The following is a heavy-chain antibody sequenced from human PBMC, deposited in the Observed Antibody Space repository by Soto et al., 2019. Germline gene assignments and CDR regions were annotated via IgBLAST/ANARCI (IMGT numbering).Heavy chain of an antibody. CDR1: GGTFSSYA. Sequence: SVKVSCKASGGTFSSYAISWVRQAPGQGLEWMGGIIPIFGTTNYAQKLQGRVTITADESTSTAYMELRSLRSDDTAVYYCARPDYGDYSNFDYWGQGTLVTVSS. V-gene: IGHV1-69*13. D-gene: IGHD4-17*01. J-gene: IGHJ4*02. CDR3: ARPDYGDYSNFDY. CDR2: IIPIFGTT.